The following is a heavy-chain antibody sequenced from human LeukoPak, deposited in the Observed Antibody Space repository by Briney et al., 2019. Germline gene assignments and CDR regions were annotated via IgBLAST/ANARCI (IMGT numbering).Heavy chain of an antibody. CDR1: GYTVTGHY. CDR2: INPNSGVT. Sequence: AASVKVSCKASGYTVTGHYLHWVRQAPGQGLEWIGWINPNSGVTNYAQKFQGRVTMTRDTSINTAYMELHSLTSDDTAMYYCAKDAYSGFSSSYNMDSWGQGTLVTVSS. V-gene: IGHV1-2*02. J-gene: IGHJ4*02. D-gene: IGHD5-18*01. CDR3: AKDAYSGFSSSYNMDS.